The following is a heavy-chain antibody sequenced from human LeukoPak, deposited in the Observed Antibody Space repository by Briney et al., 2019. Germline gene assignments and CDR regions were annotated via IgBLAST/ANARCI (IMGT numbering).Heavy chain of an antibody. J-gene: IGHJ4*02. CDR2: ISGSGGST. V-gene: IGHV3-23*01. CDR3: SRGTSAGGPISPFDF. D-gene: IGHD6-13*01. Sequence: HAGVALRLSCAASGFTFSSYAMSWVRQAPGKGLEWVSAISGSGGSTYYADSVKGRFSTSRDNAKNTVYLQMTSLWAEDTGIYYCSRGTSAGGPISPFDFWGQGTVVTVSS. CDR1: GFTFSSYA.